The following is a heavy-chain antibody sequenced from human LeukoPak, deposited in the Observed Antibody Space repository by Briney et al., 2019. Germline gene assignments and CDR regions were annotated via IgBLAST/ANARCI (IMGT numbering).Heavy chain of an antibody. D-gene: IGHD1-14*01. Sequence: GGSLRLSCAASAFIVRSNYMSWVRQAPGKGLEWVSVIYNDGSAYYADSVRGRFTISRGTSKNTVYLQMNSLRAEDTAVYYCAIRGGPGSLDAFDIWGQGTMVTVSS. V-gene: IGHV3-53*01. CDR3: AIRGGPGSLDAFDI. J-gene: IGHJ3*02. CDR1: AFIVRSNY. CDR2: IYNDGSA.